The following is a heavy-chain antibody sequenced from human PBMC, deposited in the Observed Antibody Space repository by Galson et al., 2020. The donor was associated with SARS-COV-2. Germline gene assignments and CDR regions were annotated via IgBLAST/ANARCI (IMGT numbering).Heavy chain of an antibody. CDR3: ARDDCSGGSCYSGVGFVHYYGMDV. CDR1: GFTFSSYW. D-gene: IGHD2-15*01. Sequence: GESLKISCAASGFTFSSYWMHWVRQAPGKGLVWVSRINSDGSNTSYADSVKGRFTISRDNAKNTLYLQMNSLRAEDTAVYYCARDDCSGGSCYSGVGFVHYYGMDVWGQGTTVTVSS. CDR2: INSDGSNT. V-gene: IGHV3-74*01. J-gene: IGHJ6*02.